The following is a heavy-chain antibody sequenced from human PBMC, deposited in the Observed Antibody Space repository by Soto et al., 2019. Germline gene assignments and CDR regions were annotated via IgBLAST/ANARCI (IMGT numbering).Heavy chain of an antibody. CDR1: VDSISSNHYY. CDR2: INSGGTT. CDR3: ARHPGSCFADSCYGYYTTES. V-gene: IGHV4-39*01. J-gene: IGHJ6*01. Sequence: SETLSLTCTFSVDSISSNHYYCGWIRQPPWKGLEWIGNINSGGTTHYSPSLKSRVTISVDTSNNQFSLKLTSVTAADTAVYYCARHPGSCFADSCYGYYTTESWGQRTSVSVSS. D-gene: IGHD5-12*01.